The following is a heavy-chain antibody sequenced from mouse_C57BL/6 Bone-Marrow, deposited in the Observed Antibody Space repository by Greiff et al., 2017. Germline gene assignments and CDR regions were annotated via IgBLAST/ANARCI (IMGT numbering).Heavy chain of an antibody. Sequence: EVMLVESGGGLVQPGGSLKLSCAASGFTFSDYYMYWVRQTPEKRLEWVAYISNGGGSTYYPDTVKGRFTISRDNAKNTLYLQMSRLKSEDTAMYYCARRSNYEDYYAMDYWGQGTSVTVSS. CDR1: GFTFSDYY. J-gene: IGHJ4*01. V-gene: IGHV5-12*01. D-gene: IGHD2-5*01. CDR2: ISNGGGST. CDR3: ARRSNYEDYYAMDY.